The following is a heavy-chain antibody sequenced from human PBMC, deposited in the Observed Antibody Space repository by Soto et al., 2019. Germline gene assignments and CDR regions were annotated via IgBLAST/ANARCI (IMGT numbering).Heavy chain of an antibody. J-gene: IGHJ6*03. CDR1: GDSVSSNSAA. CDR3: AGTTSHQWYYMDV. CDR2: TYYRSRWYN. D-gene: IGHD1-7*01. Sequence: QVQLQESGPGLVKPSQTLSLTCAISGDSVSSNSAAWNWIRLSPSRGLEWLARTYYRSRWYNDYAVSVRRRIPVNPDTSKNQFSLQLTSVTPEDTAVYYCAGTTSHQWYYMDVWGKGTTVTVSS. V-gene: IGHV6-1*01.